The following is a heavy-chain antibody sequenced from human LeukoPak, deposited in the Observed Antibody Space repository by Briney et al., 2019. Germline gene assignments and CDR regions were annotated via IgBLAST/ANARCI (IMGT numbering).Heavy chain of an antibody. D-gene: IGHD3-10*01. Sequence: ASVKVSCKASGYTFTGYYMHWVRQAPGQGLEWMGWINPNSGGTNYAQKFQGRVTMTRDTSISTAYMELSRLRSDDTAVYYCARITMVRGVCITPPPESWGQGTLVTVSS. CDR1: GYTFTGYY. CDR2: INPNSGGT. V-gene: IGHV1-2*02. J-gene: IGHJ4*02. CDR3: ARITMVRGVCITPPPES.